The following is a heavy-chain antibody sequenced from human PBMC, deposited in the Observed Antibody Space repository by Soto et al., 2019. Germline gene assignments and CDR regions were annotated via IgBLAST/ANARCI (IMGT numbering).Heavy chain of an antibody. J-gene: IGHJ4*02. V-gene: IGHV3-23*01. CDR3: SKWAGYSDG. CDR1: GLTISTYS. Sequence: GCLRLPGAAAGLTISTYSVTWVRQAPGKGLEWVSGISVTPGITFYADSVKGRFTISRDSSNNAVYLQMNSLRAEDTAMYFCSKWAGYSDGWGQGTLGTVSS. D-gene: IGHD4-17*01. CDR2: ISVTPGIT.